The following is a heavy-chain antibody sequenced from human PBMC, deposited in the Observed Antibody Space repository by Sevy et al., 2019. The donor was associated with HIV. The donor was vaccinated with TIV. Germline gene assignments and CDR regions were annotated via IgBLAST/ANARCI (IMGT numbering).Heavy chain of an antibody. D-gene: IGHD6-13*01. J-gene: IGHJ3*02. V-gene: IGHV3-30-3*01. CDR3: ARDPIAAAGTPYDAFDI. CDR2: ISYDGSNK. CDR1: GFTFSSYA. Sequence: GGSLRLSCAASGFTFSSYAMHWVRQAPGKGLEWVAVISYDGSNKYYADSVKGRFTISRDKSKNTLYLQMNSRRAEDTAVYYCARDPIAAAGTPYDAFDIWGQGTMVTVSS.